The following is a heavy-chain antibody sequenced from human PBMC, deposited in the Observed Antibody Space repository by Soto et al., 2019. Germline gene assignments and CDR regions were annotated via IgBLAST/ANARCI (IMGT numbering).Heavy chain of an antibody. CDR1: GGSISGYY. D-gene: IGHD2-15*01. V-gene: IGHV4-59*01. J-gene: IGHJ6*03. CDR2: IYYSGST. Sequence: PSETLSLTCTVSGGSISGYYWSWIRQPPGKGLEWIGYIYYSGSTNYNPSLKSRVTISVDTSKNQFSLKLTSVTAADTAVYYCARDARINYFYYMEFWGKGTTVTGS. CDR3: ARDARINYFYYMEF.